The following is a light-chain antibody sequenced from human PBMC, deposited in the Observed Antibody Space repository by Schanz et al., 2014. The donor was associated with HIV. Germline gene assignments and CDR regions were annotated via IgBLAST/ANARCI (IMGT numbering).Light chain of an antibody. J-gene: IGKJ2*01. CDR1: QSVSSN. CDR3: QHYGSSPPYT. CDR2: GAS. V-gene: IGKV3-20*01. Sequence: EIVMTQAPATLSVSPGERATLSCRASQSVSSNLPWYQQKPGQAPRLLIYGASNRATSIPARFSGSQSGTDFTLTISRLEPEDFAVFYCQHYGSSPPYTFGQGTKLEIK.